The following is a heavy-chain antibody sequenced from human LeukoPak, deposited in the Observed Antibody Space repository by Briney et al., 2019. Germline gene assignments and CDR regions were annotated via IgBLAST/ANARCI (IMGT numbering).Heavy chain of an antibody. CDR2: ISSSGLTT. D-gene: IGHD3-3*01. J-gene: IGHJ4*02. CDR1: GFTFNDYY. Sequence: GGSLRLSCAASGFTFNDYYINWIRQAPGKGLEWVSYISSSGLTTVYADSVKGRFTISRDNSKNTLYLQMNSLRAEDTAVYYCAKEILRFLEWEIDYWGQGTLVTVSS. CDR3: AKEILRFLEWEIDY. V-gene: IGHV3-11*01.